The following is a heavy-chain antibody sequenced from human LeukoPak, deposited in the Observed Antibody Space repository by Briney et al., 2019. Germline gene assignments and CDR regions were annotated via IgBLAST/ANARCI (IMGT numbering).Heavy chain of an antibody. V-gene: IGHV1-2*02. CDR1: GYTFTGYY. Sequence: ASVKVSCKASGYTFTGYYMHWVRQAPGQGLEWMGWINPNSGGTNYAQKFQGRVTMTRDTSISTAYMELSRLRSDDTAVYYCARVLMGIVVVPAAISNWFDTWGQGTLVTVPS. CDR3: ARVLMGIVVVPAAISNWFDT. CDR2: INPNSGGT. J-gene: IGHJ5*02. D-gene: IGHD2-2*01.